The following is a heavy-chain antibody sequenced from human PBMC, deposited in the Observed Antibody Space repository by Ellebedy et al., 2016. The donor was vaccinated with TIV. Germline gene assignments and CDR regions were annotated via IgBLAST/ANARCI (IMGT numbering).Heavy chain of an antibody. V-gene: IGHV4-61*01. J-gene: IGHJ4*02. CDR2: LYHTGTT. CDR3: AGQNYDILTGYPY. D-gene: IGHD3-9*01. Sequence: SETLSLXXTVSGGSVSSGSYYWSWIRQPPGKGLEWIGNLYHTGTTNHNPSLKSRVTISVDTSKNQFSLRLTSVTAADTAVYYCAGQNYDILTGYPYWGQGTLVTVSS. CDR1: GGSVSSGSYY.